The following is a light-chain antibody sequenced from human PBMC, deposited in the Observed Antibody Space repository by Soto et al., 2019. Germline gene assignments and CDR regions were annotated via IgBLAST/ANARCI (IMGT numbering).Light chain of an antibody. CDR2: GTS. CDR3: HQYGGVPPRT. CDR1: QSITSSY. V-gene: IGKV3-20*01. J-gene: IGKJ2*01. Sequence: EIVLTQSPGTLSLSPGERATLSCRASQSITSSYLAWYQQKPGQAPSLLIYGTSGRATGIPDRFSGSGSGTDFTLTISRLETEDFAVYYCHQYGGVPPRTFGQGTKLEI.